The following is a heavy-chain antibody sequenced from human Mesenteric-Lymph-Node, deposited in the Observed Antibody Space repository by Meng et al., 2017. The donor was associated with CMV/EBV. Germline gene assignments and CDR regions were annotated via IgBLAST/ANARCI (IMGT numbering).Heavy chain of an antibody. V-gene: IGHV3-33*06. D-gene: IGHD3-3*01. CDR3: AKERGVYDFWSGPLNYYYYGMDV. CDR1: GFTFSSYG. J-gene: IGHJ6*02. CDR2: IWYDGSNK. Sequence: GESLKISCAVSGFTFSSYGMHWVRQAPGKGLEWVAVIWYDGSNKYYADSVKGRFTISRDNSKNTLYLQMNSLRAEDTAVYYCAKERGVYDFWSGPLNYYYYGMDVWGQGTTVTVSS.